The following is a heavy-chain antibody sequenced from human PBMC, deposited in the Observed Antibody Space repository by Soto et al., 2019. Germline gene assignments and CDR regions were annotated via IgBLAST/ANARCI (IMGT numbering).Heavy chain of an antibody. J-gene: IGHJ4*02. V-gene: IGHV3-21*01. CDR2: ISSSSSYI. CDR1: GFTFSTNA. CDR3: ARASRGTAAAFDY. Sequence: GGSLRLSCAASGFTFSTNAMRWVRQAPGKGLEWVSSISSSSSYIYYADSVKGRFTISRDNAKNSLYLQMNSLRAEDTAVYYCARASRGTAAAFDYWGQGTLVTVSS. D-gene: IGHD6-13*01.